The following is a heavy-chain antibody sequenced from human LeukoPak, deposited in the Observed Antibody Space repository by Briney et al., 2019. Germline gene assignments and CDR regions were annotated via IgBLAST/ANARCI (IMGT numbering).Heavy chain of an antibody. D-gene: IGHD1-1*01. CDR3: ARIHNLGILAHFDY. CDR2: IGGSGGPI. V-gene: IGHV3-48*03. CDR1: GFTFSNYE. J-gene: IGHJ4*02. Sequence: GGSLRLSCVASGFTFSNYEINWVRRAPGKGLEWVSYIGGSGGPIFYGDSMKGRLTISRDNAKNSVYLQMNSLRAEDTAVYYCARIHNLGILAHFDYWGQGTLVTVSS.